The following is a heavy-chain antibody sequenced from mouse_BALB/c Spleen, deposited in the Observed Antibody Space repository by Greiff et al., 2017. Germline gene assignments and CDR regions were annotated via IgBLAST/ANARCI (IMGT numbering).Heavy chain of an antibody. D-gene: IGHD2-1*01. CDR2: ISSGSSTI. J-gene: IGHJ1*01. V-gene: IGHV5-17*02. CDR3: ARSIYYGNWYFDV. CDR1: GFTFSSFG. Sequence: EVQRVESGGGLVQPGGSRKLSCAASGFTFSSFGMHWVRQAPEKGLEWVAYISSGSSTIYYADTVKGRFTISRDNPKNTLFLQMTSLRSEDTAMYYCARSIYYGNWYFDVWGAGTTVTVSS.